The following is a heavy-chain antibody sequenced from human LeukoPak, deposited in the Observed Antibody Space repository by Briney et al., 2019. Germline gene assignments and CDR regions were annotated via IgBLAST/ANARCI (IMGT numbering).Heavy chain of an antibody. Sequence: PSETLSLTCTVSGGSMSSYYWSWIRQPPGKGLEWIGYISYTGSTNYNPSLKSRVSLSVDTSKNQFSLELSSVTAADTAVYYCATYRTSFIYWYFDLWGRGTLVTVSS. D-gene: IGHD2-2*01. CDR1: GGSMSSYY. CDR3: ATYRTSFIYWYFDL. CDR2: ISYTGST. J-gene: IGHJ2*01. V-gene: IGHV4-59*01.